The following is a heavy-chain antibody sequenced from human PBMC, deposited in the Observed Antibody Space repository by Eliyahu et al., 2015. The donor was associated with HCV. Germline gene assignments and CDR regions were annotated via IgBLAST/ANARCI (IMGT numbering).Heavy chain of an antibody. V-gene: IGHV3-7*01. CDR1: GFTFSRYW. D-gene: IGHD6-19*01. Sequence: EVQLVESGGGLVQPGGSLRLSCAGSGFTFSRYWMSWVRQAPGKGLEWVANIKQDGSEKYYVDSVKGQFTISRDNAKNSLYLQMNSLGAEDTAVYYCARVDTYGSGWPVDYWGQGTLVTVSS. CDR2: IKQDGSEK. J-gene: IGHJ4*02. CDR3: ARVDTYGSGWPVDY.